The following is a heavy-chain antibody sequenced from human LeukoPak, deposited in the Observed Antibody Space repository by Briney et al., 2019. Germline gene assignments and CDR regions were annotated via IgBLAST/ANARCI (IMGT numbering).Heavy chain of an antibody. D-gene: IGHD6-19*01. CDR2: FIPILGIA. CDR3: AILSYSSARDFDY. CDR1: GYTFTSYY. V-gene: IGHV1-69*02. Sequence: ASVKVSCKASGYTFTSYYMHWVRQAPGQGLEWMGRFIPILGIANYAQKFQGRVTITADKSTSTAYMELSSLRSEDTAVYYCAILSYSSARDFDYWGQGTLVTVSS. J-gene: IGHJ4*02.